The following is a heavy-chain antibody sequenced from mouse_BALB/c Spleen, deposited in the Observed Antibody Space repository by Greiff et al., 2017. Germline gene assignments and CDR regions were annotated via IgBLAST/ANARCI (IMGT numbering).Heavy chain of an antibody. CDR1: GFSLTSYG. D-gene: IGHD1-1*01. J-gene: IGHJ1*01. V-gene: IGHV2-3*01. CDR2: IWGDGST. CDR3: GYGESPYWDFDV. Sequence: VKLVESGPGLVAPSQSLSITCTVSGFSLTSYGVSWVRQPPGKGLEWLGVIWGDGSTNYHSALISSLSISKDDSKSQVFLKLISLQTDDTATYYCGYGESPYWDFDVWGAGTTVTVSS.